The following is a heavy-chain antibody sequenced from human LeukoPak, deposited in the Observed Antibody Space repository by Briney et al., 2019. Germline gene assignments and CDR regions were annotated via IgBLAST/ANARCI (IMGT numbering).Heavy chain of an antibody. V-gene: IGHV3-30*02. Sequence: GGSLRLSCAASGFTFSSYGMHWVRQAPGKGLEWVAFIRYDGSNKYYADSVKGRFTISRDNSKNTLYLQMNSLRAEDTAVYYCAKDVTPKTYYYYFYMDVWGKGTTVTVSS. CDR1: GFTFSSYG. CDR3: AKDVTPKTYYYYFYMDV. J-gene: IGHJ6*03. CDR2: IRYDGSNK.